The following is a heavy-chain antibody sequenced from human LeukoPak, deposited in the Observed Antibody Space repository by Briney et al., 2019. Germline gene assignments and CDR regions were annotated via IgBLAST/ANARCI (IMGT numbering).Heavy chain of an antibody. CDR2: IYYSGST. CDR3: ARGIESIAVAENDAFDI. CDR1: GYSISSGYY. Sequence: SETLSLTCTVSGYSISSGYYWGWIRQPPGKGLEWIGSIYYSGSTYYNPSLKSRVTISVDTSKNQFSLKLSSVTAADTAVYYCARGIESIAVAENDAFDIWGQGTMVTVSS. J-gene: IGHJ3*02. V-gene: IGHV4-38-2*02. D-gene: IGHD6-19*01.